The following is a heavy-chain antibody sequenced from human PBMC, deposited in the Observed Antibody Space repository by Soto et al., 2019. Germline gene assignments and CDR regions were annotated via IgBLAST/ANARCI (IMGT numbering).Heavy chain of an antibody. D-gene: IGHD1-26*01. CDR2: INPSIGTT. Sequence: QVQLVQSGAEVKKPGASVKVSCKASGYTFTSQNMHWVRQAPGQGLEWMGVINPSIGTTTYAQKFQGRVTMTSDTSTSSVYMEVSSLRSEGTAVYYCISTLGARFDYWGQGTLVTVSS. V-gene: IGHV1-46*03. CDR1: GYTFTSQN. J-gene: IGHJ4*02. CDR3: ISTLGARFDY.